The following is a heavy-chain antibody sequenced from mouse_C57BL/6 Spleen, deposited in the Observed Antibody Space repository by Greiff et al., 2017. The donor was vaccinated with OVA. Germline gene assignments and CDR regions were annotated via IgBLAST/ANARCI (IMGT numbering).Heavy chain of an antibody. Sequence: VKLMESGPELVKPGASVKLSCKASGYTFTSYDINWVKQRPGQGLEWIGWIYPRDGSTKYNEKFKGKATLTVDTSSSTAYMELHSLTSEDSAVYFCARGDTTVVEGFAYWGQGTLVTVSA. V-gene: IGHV1-85*01. CDR2: IYPRDGST. CDR1: GYTFTSYD. J-gene: IGHJ3*01. CDR3: ARGDTTVVEGFAY. D-gene: IGHD1-1*01.